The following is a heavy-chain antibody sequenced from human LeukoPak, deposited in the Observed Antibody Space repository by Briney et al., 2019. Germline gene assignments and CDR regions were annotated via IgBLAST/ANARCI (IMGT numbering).Heavy chain of an antibody. CDR2: INPNSGGT. Sequence: ASVKVSCKASGYAFTGYYMQWVREAPGQGLEWMEWINPNSGGTNYAQKFQGRVTMTRDTSISTAYMELSRLRSDDTAVYYCARDSFHYDILTGYSPKGDFDYWGQGTLVTVSS. CDR3: ARDSFHYDILTGYSPKGDFDY. D-gene: IGHD3-9*01. V-gene: IGHV1-2*02. J-gene: IGHJ4*02. CDR1: GYAFTGYY.